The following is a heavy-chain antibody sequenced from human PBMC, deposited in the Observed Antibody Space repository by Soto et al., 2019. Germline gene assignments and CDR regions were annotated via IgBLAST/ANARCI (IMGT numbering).Heavy chain of an antibody. CDR1: GFTFSSHW. CDR3: ASGLGFCIED. CDR2: IKQDGSEK. V-gene: IGHV3-7*01. Sequence: EVQLVESGGGLVQPGGSLRLSCAASGFTFSSHWMNWVRQAPGKGLEWVANIKQDGSEKYYVDSVKGRFTISRDNAKNSLYLQMNSLRAEDTAVYYCASGLGFCIEDWGQGTQVTVSS. J-gene: IGHJ4*02. D-gene: IGHD6-19*01.